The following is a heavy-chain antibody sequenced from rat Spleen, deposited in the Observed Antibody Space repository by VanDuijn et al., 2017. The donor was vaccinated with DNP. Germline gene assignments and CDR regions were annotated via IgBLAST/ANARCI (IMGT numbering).Heavy chain of an antibody. V-gene: IGHV3-1*01. CDR2: ISYSGSS. J-gene: IGHJ4*01. Sequence: EVQLQESGPGLVKPSQSLSLTCSVTGYSITSNYWGWIRKFPGNKMEWIGHISYSGSSRENPSLKRRIFINRYTSKNQLFCHLITENKMECIGNISYSGSPRYNPSLKSRISITRDTSKNQFFLQLDSVTTEDTATYYCARLRLEWELRAMDAWGQGTSVTVSS. D-gene: IGHD1-1*01. CDR1: GYSITSNY. CDR3: YSGSPRYNPSLKSRISITRDTSKNQFFLQLDSVTTEDTATYYCARLRLEWELRAMDA.